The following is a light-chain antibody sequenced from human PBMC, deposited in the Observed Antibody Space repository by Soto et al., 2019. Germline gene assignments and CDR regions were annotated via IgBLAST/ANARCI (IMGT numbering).Light chain of an antibody. CDR3: QQYNSYSWT. CDR2: KAS. J-gene: IGKJ1*01. CDR1: QSISSW. Sequence: DIQMTQSPSTLSASVGDRVTISCRASQSISSWLAWYQQKPGKAPNLLIYKASTLESGVSSRFSGSGSGTEFTLTISSLQPDDFATYYCQQYNSYSWTFGQGTKVEI. V-gene: IGKV1-5*03.